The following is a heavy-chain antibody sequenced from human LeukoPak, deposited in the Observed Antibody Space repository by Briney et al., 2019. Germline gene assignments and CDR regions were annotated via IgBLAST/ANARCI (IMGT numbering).Heavy chain of an antibody. D-gene: IGHD5-24*01. Sequence: SGPTLVNPTQTLTLTCTISGFSLTTDGVGVGWIRQPPGKALEWLALIYWNVDKRYSPSLQSRLTITKDPSKNQVVLTMTNMDPVDTATYYCAHRRRDGYNFIRDTFDIWGQGTMVTVSS. CDR3: AHRRRDGYNFIRDTFDI. CDR1: GFSLTTDGVG. J-gene: IGHJ3*02. V-gene: IGHV2-5*01. CDR2: IYWNVDK.